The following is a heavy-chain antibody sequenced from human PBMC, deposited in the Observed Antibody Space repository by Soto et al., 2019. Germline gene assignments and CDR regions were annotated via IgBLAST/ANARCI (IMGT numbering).Heavy chain of an antibody. D-gene: IGHD6-19*01. Sequence: SETLSLTCTVSGGSVSSGSYYWSWIRQPPEKGLEWIGYIYYSGSTNYNPSLKSRVTISVDTSKNQFSLKLSSVTAADTAVYYCARDRVAVAGSPIYYYYGMDVWGQGTTVTVSS. V-gene: IGHV4-61*01. CDR3: ARDRVAVAGSPIYYYYGMDV. CDR2: IYYSGST. CDR1: GGSVSSGSYY. J-gene: IGHJ6*02.